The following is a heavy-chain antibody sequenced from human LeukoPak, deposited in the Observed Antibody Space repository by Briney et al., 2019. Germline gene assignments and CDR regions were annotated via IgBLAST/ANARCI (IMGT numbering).Heavy chain of an antibody. Sequence: GASVNVSCKASGYTFTSYYMHWVRQAPGQGLEWMGIINPSGGSTSYAQKFQGRVTMTRDTSTSTVYLELSSLRSEDPAVYYCARVSGGSYGSWGQGTLVTVSS. CDR2: INPSGGST. J-gene: IGHJ1*01. D-gene: IGHD1-26*01. V-gene: IGHV1-46*01. CDR1: GYTFTSYY. CDR3: ARVSGGSYGS.